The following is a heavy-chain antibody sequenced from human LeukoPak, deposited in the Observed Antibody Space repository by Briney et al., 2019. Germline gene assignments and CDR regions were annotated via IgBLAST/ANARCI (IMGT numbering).Heavy chain of an antibody. J-gene: IGHJ6*02. CDR3: ARLRATLGYYYYGMDV. V-gene: IGHV1-8*01. CDR1: GYTFTSYD. D-gene: IGHD3-16*01. Sequence: ASVKVSCKASGYTFTSYDINWVRQATGQGLEWMGWMNPNSGNTGYAQKFQGRVTMTRNTSISTAYMELSSLRSEDTAVYYCARLRATLGYYYYGMDVWGQGTTVTVSS. CDR2: MNPNSGNT.